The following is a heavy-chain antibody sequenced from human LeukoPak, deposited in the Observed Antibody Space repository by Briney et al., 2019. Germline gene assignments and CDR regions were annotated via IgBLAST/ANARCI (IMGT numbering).Heavy chain of an antibody. J-gene: IGHJ6*02. Sequence: PSETLSLTCTVSGGSITSAGYHWSWIRQHPGKGLEWIGYIFYSGSTYYNPSLMSRVTISVDTSKNQFSLKLSSVTAADTAVYYCAREYSRSSGFKSYNYAMDVWGQGTTVTVSS. CDR3: AREYSRSSGFKSYNYAMDV. CDR2: IFYSGST. CDR1: GGSITSAGYH. V-gene: IGHV4-31*03. D-gene: IGHD6-6*01.